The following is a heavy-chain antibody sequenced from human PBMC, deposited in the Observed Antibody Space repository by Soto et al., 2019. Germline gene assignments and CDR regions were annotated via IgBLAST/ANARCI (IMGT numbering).Heavy chain of an antibody. D-gene: IGHD3-10*01. CDR3: ARVVGSGSYYRYYYYGMDV. Sequence: PSETLSLTCAVYGGSFSGYYWSWIRQPPGKGLEWIGEINHSGSTNYNPSLKSRVTISVDTSKNQFSLKLSSVTAADTAVYYCARVVGSGSYYRYYYYGMDVWGQGTTVTVS. V-gene: IGHV4-34*01. CDR1: GGSFSGYY. J-gene: IGHJ6*02. CDR2: INHSGST.